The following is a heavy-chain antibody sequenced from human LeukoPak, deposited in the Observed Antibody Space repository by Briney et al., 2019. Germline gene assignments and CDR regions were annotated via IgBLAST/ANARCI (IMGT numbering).Heavy chain of an antibody. D-gene: IGHD1/OR15-1a*01. J-gene: IGHJ4*02. CDR1: GFTFTTFG. V-gene: IGHV3-30*18. CDR3: AKINNNDDY. CDR2: ISPHGDIE. Sequence: GGSLRLSCTASGFTFTTFGIHWVRQAPGKGLEWVAAISPHGDIEYYTDSVKGRFTISRDNSKNMIYLQMNSLRGEDSAVYYCAKINNNDDYWGQGNLVTVSS.